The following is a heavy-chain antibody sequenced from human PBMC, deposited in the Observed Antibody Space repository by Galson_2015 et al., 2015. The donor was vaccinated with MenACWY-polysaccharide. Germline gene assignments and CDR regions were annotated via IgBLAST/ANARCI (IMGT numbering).Heavy chain of an antibody. D-gene: IGHD3-10*02. CDR1: TVTLRGSG. CDR3: AREGSRIVFHAFDT. V-gene: IGHV3-33*01. CDR2: IQYDAVYK. J-gene: IGHJ3*02. Sequence: SLRLSCAASTVTLRGSGMHWVRQAPGKGLEWVAVIQYDAVYKQYLDSVKGRFSVSRDDSKSTLYLEMNNLRAEDTALYYCAREGSRIVFHAFDTWGQGTMVIVSS.